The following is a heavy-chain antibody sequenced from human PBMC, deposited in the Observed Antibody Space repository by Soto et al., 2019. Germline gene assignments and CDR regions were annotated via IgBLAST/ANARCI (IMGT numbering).Heavy chain of an antibody. CDR2: FDAENGKT. CDR1: GYTLTELS. J-gene: IGHJ4*02. Sequence: ASVKVSCKVSGYTLTELSMHWVRQAPGKGLEWMGGFDAENGKTIYAQKFQGRVTMTKDTSTSTAYMELRSLRSDDTAVYYCARDLVGATYYWGQGTLVTVSS. V-gene: IGHV1-24*01. D-gene: IGHD1-26*01. CDR3: ARDLVGATYY.